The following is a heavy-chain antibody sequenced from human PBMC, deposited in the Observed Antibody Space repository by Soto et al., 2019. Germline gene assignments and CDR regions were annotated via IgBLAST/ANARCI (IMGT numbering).Heavy chain of an antibody. CDR3: ARGGWRLIDY. J-gene: IGHJ4*02. D-gene: IGHD2-21*02. V-gene: IGHV4-59*08. CDR2: IYYSGST. Sequence: QVQLQESGPGLVKPSETLSLTCIVSGGSISNYYWSWIRQPPGKGLEWIGYIYYSGSTNYNPSLKRRVTISVDTSKNQFSLKLSSVTAADTAVYYCARGGWRLIDYWGQGPLVTVSS. CDR1: GGSISNYY.